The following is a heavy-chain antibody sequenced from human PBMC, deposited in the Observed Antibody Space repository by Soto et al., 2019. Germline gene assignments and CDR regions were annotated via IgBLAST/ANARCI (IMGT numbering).Heavy chain of an antibody. CDR3: AKDWVTAIPNPRYFQH. J-gene: IGHJ1*01. Sequence: GGSLRLSCAASGFTFSSYAMSWVRQAPGKGLEWVSAISGSGGSTYYADSVKGRFTISRDNSKNTLYLQMNSLRAEDTAFYYCAKDWVTAIPNPRYFQHWGRGTLVTVSS. CDR1: GFTFSSYA. CDR2: ISGSGGST. D-gene: IGHD2-21*02. V-gene: IGHV3-23*01.